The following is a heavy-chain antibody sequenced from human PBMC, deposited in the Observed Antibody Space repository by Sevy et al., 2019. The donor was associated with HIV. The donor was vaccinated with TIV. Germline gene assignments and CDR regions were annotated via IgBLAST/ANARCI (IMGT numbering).Heavy chain of an antibody. CDR3: ARDCSSTSCLWGLDV. V-gene: IGHV3-7*03. D-gene: IGHD2-2*01. CDR2: IKKDGSEK. CDR1: GFTFSSYW. J-gene: IGHJ6*02. Sequence: GGSLRLSCAASGFTFSSYWMTWVRQAPGKGLEWVANIKKDGSEKYYVDSVKGRFTISRDNAKKSLYLQMNSLRAEDTAAYYCARDCSSTSCLWGLDVWDQGTTVTVSS.